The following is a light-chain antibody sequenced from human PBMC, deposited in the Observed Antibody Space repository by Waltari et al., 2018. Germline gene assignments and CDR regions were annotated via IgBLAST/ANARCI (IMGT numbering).Light chain of an antibody. CDR1: QSISSW. J-gene: IGKJ1*01. CDR2: KAS. Sequence: TCRASQSISSWLAWYQQKPGKAPKLLIYKASSLESGVPSRFSGSGSGTEFTLTISSLQPDDFATYYCQQYNSYWWTFGQGTKVGIK. V-gene: IGKV1-5*03. CDR3: QQYNSYWWT.